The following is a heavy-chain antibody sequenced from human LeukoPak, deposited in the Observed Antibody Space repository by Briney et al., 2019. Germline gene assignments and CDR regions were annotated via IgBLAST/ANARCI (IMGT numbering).Heavy chain of an antibody. CDR3: AREDHTANNWFDP. J-gene: IGHJ5*02. D-gene: IGHD5-18*01. V-gene: IGHV1-69*05. CDR2: IIPMLGRS. CDR1: GGSFSSYG. Sequence: GASVKVSCKASGGSFSSYGISCVRQAPGQGLEWMGGIIPMLGRSNYAQKFQGRVTISTDESTSTAYMEMSSLRSEDTAVYYCAREDHTANNWFDPWGQGTLVTVSS.